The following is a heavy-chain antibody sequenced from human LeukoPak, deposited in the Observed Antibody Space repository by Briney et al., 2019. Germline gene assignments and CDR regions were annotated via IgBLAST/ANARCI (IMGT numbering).Heavy chain of an antibody. CDR1: GFTFSHSA. V-gene: IGHV3-23*01. CDR3: VRDIELST. Sequence: PGGSLRLSCAASGFTFSHSAMTWVRQAPGRGLEWVSLISFSGANTYSADSAKGRFTISRDNSKDTLFLQMNSLRAEDTAIYYCVRDIELSTWGLGTMVTVSS. CDR2: ISFSGANT. J-gene: IGHJ3*01. D-gene: IGHD3-16*02.